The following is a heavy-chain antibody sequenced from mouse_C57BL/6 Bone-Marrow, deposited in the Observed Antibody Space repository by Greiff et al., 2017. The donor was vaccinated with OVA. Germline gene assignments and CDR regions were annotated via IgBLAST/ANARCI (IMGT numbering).Heavy chain of an antibody. Sequence: EVQGVESGGDLVKPGGSLKLSCAASGFTFSSYGMSWVRQTPDKRLEWVATISSGGSYTYYPDSVKGRFTISRDNAKNTLYLQMSSLKSEDTAMYYCARHDYGSSYWYCDVWGTGTTVTVSS. D-gene: IGHD1-1*01. CDR1: GFTFSSYG. V-gene: IGHV5-6*01. CDR3: ARHDYGSSYWYCDV. CDR2: ISSGGSYT. J-gene: IGHJ1*03.